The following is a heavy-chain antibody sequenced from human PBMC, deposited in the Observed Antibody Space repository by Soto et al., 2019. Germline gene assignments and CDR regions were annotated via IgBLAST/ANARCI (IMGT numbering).Heavy chain of an antibody. CDR2: ISYDGINK. CDR3: AKARRYYDILTGFDY. CDR1: GFTFSSYG. J-gene: IGHJ4*02. V-gene: IGHV3-30*18. Sequence: HVKLVESGGGVVQPGRSLRLSCAASGFTFSSYGMHWVRQAPGKGLEWVPVISYDGINKYYADSVKGRFTISRDNSKNTLYLQMNSLRAEDTAVYYRAKARRYYDILTGFDYWGQGTLVTVSS. D-gene: IGHD3-9*01.